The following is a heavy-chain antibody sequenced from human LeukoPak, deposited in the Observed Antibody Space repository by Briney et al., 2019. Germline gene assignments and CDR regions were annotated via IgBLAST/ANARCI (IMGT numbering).Heavy chain of an antibody. CDR1: GFLLSTSGMC. D-gene: IGHD7-27*01. CDR3: VRMGVILGTYKWFDP. CDR2: IDWDDDK. V-gene: IGHV2-70*11. J-gene: IGHJ5*02. Sequence: SGPALVKPTQTLTLTCTFSGFLLSTSGMCVSWIRQPPGKALEWLARIDWDDDKYYSTSLKTRLTISKDTSKNQVVLTMTNMDPVDTATYYCVRMGVILGTYKWFDPWGQGTLVTVSS.